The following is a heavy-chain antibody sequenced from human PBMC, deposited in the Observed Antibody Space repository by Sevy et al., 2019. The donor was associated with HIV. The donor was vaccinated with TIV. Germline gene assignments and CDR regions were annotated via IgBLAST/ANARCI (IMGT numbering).Heavy chain of an antibody. Sequence: GGSLRLSCAASGFTFSTYWMNWVRRAPGMGLEWVANIKHDGSEKHYVDSVKGRFTISRDNAKNSLDLQMNSLRAEDTAVYYCALLPRGYSAYDAIKWGQRTLVTVSS. J-gene: IGHJ4*02. CDR2: IKHDGSEK. CDR1: GFTFSTYW. D-gene: IGHD5-12*01. CDR3: ALLPRGYSAYDAIK. V-gene: IGHV3-7*01.